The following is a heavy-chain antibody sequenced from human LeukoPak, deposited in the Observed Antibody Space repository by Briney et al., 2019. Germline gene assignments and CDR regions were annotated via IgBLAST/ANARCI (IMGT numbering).Heavy chain of an antibody. CDR1: GGSISNYY. Sequence: SETLSLTCTVSGGSISNYYWSWIRQPAGKGLEWIGRIYSDGRTNYDLSLSSRLAMSGDTSKNQFSLKLSSVTAADTAVYYCARDLSSRGVISLDYWGQGTLVTVSS. J-gene: IGHJ4*02. V-gene: IGHV4-4*07. CDR3: ARDLSSRGVISLDY. CDR2: IYSDGRT. D-gene: IGHD3-10*01.